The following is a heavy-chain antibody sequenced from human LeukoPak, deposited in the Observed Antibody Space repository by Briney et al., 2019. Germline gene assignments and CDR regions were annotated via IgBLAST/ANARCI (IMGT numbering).Heavy chain of an antibody. CDR1: GFTFSSYA. CDR2: ISYDGSNK. V-gene: IGHV3-30*04. D-gene: IGHD3-10*01. CDR3: AVWFGTYYYYGMDV. Sequence: PGGSLRLSCAASGFTFSSYAMHWVRQAPGKGLEWVAVISYDGSNKYYADSVKGRFTISRDNSKNTLYLQMNSLRAEDTAVYYCAVWFGTYYYYGMDVWGQGTTVTVSS. J-gene: IGHJ6*02.